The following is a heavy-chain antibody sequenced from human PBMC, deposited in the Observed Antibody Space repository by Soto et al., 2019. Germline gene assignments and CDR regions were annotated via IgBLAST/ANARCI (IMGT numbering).Heavy chain of an antibody. CDR2: INHSGST. Sequence: SETLCVTCAVYGGYFRCYYWSWIRQPPGKGLEWIGEINHSGSTNYNPSPKSRVTISVDTSKNQFSLKLSSVTAADTAVYYCASADGYSGYDSDYWGQGTLVTVSS. D-gene: IGHD5-12*01. CDR3: ASADGYSGYDSDY. V-gene: IGHV4-34*01. CDR1: GGYFRCYY. J-gene: IGHJ4*02.